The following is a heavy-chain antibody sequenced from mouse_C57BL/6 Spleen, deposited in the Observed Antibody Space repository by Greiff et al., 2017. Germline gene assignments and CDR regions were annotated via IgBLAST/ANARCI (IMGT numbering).Heavy chain of an antibody. D-gene: IGHD2-12*01. J-gene: IGHJ4*01. CDR2: ISYDGSN. V-gene: IGHV3-6*01. CDR1: GYSITSGYY. CDR3: ARDFIVTTGDAMDY. Sequence: EVQLQESGPGLVKPSQSLSLTCSVTGYSITSGYYWNWIRQFPGNKLEWMGYISYDGSNNYNPSLKNRISITRDTSKNQFFLKLNSVTTEDTATYDCARDFIVTTGDAMDYWGQGTSVTVSS.